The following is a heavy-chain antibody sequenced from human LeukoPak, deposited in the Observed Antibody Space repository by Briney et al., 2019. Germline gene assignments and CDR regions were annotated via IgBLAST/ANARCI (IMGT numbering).Heavy chain of an antibody. Sequence: PEGSLRLSCAASGFTFSDFWMHWVRHAPGEGLVWVSRINSGGSVTNYADSVKGRLTISRDNAKNTLYLQMNSLRAKDTAVYYCAKSLFTSATGTGRAFDIWGQGTMVTVSS. J-gene: IGHJ3*02. CDR1: GFTFSDFW. CDR3: AKSLFTSATGTGRAFDI. CDR2: INSGGSVT. V-gene: IGHV3-74*01. D-gene: IGHD1-1*01.